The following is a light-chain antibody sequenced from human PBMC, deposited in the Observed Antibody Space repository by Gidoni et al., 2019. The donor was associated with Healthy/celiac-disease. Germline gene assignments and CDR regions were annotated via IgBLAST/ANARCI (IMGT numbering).Light chain of an antibody. CDR3: QQYGSSRRT. CDR2: GAS. V-gene: IGKV3-20*01. Sequence: EIVLTQSPGTLSLSPGVRATLSCRASQSVSSSYLAWYQQKPGQAPRLLIHGASSRATGIPDRFSGSGSGTDFTLTISRLEPEDFAVYYCQQYGSSRRTFGGGTKVEIK. CDR1: QSVSSSY. J-gene: IGKJ4*01.